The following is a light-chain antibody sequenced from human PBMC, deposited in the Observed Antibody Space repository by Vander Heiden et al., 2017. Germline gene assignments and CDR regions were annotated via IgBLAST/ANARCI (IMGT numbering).Light chain of an antibody. CDR3: QQSYSTLIT. CDR1: QSISSY. Sequence: DIKMTQSPSSRSASVGDRVTITCRASQSISSYLNWYQQKPGKAPKLLIYAASSLQSGVPSRFSGSGSGTDFTLTISSLQPEDFATYYCQQSYSTLITFGQGTRLEIK. J-gene: IGKJ5*01. CDR2: AAS. V-gene: IGKV1-39*01.